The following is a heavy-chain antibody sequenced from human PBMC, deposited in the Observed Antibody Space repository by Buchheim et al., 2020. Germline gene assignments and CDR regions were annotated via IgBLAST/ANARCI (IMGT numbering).Heavy chain of an antibody. CDR1: GDSVSGGAYY. J-gene: IGHJ4*01. D-gene: IGHD4-17*01. CDR3: ARLLIDYGDYYFDS. Sequence: QVQLQESGPGLVKPSQTLSLTCTVSGDSVSGGAYYWTWIRQHPGQGLEWIGYVHYSGSTYYNPSLKSRVALSIDTTKNQFSLRLNPMTAADTAVYFCARLLIDYGDYYFDSWGHGTL. V-gene: IGHV4-31*03. CDR2: VHYSGST.